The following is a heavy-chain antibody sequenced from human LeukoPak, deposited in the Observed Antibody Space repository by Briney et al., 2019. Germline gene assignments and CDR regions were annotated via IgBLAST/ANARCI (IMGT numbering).Heavy chain of an antibody. D-gene: IGHD2-2*01. CDR1: GFTFSSYW. CDR2: IKQDGSEK. J-gene: IGHJ6*03. Sequence: GGSLRLSCAASGFTFSSYWMSWVRQAPGKGLEWVANIKQDGSEKYYVDSVKGRFTISRDNAKNSLYLQMYSLSAEDTAVYYCARVITSVPADDNYYYYMDVWGRGTTVTVSS. V-gene: IGHV3-7*01. CDR3: ARVITSVPADDNYYYYMDV.